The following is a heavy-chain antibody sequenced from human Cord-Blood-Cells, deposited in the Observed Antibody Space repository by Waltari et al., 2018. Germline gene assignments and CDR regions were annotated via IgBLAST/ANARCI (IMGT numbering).Heavy chain of an antibody. CDR3: ARVASSYNWNDFDY. V-gene: IGHV4-34*01. CDR1: GGSSSGYY. Sequence: QVQLQQWGAGLLKPSETLSLTCAVYGGSSSGYYWSWIRQPPGKGLEWIGEINHSGSTNYNPSLKSRVTISVDTSKNQFSLKLSSVTAADTAVYYCARVASSYNWNDFDYWGQGTLVTVSS. CDR2: INHSGST. J-gene: IGHJ4*02. D-gene: IGHD1-1*01.